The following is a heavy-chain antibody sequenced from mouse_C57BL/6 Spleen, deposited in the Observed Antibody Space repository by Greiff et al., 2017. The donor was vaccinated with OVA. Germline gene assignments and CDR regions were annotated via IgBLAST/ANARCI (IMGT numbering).Heavy chain of an antibody. CDR3: ARGGDYYCYLDV. Sequence: QVQLQQSGAELVKPGASVKISCKASGYAFSSYWMNWVKQRPGKGLEWIGQIYPGDGDTNYNGKFQGKATLTADTSSSTAYMQLSSLTSEDSAVYFGARGGDYYCYLDVWGKGTTVTVSS. J-gene: IGHJ1*03. V-gene: IGHV1-80*01. CDR1: GYAFSSYW. CDR2: IYPGDGDT. D-gene: IGHD1-1*02.